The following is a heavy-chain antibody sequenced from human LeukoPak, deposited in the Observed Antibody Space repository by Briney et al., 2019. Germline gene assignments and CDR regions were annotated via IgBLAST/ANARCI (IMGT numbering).Heavy chain of an antibody. D-gene: IGHD3-16*01. CDR3: AKVRWGSDNALDS. J-gene: IGHJ4*02. CDR2: ISSSGSLI. V-gene: IGHV3-21*01. Sequence: GGSLRLSCAASGFSFRSYTINWVRQAPGKGLEWVSSISSSGSLIYYADSVKGRFTISRDNSKNTLYLQMNSLRAEDTAVYYCAKVRWGSDNALDSWGQGTLVTGSS. CDR1: GFSFRSYT.